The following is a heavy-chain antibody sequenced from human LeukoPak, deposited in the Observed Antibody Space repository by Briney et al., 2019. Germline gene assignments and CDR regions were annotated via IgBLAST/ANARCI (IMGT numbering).Heavy chain of an antibody. CDR2: IIPKFGTA. J-gene: IGHJ5*02. Sequence: GASVRVSCKASGYTFNNYGFSWVRQAPGQGLEWMGGIIPKFGTAHYAQKLQGRVTMTTDTSTSTAYMELRSLRSDDTAVYYCARSLTRGYYYDSSGYYNWFDPWGQGTLVTVSS. D-gene: IGHD3-22*01. CDR1: GYTFNNYG. V-gene: IGHV1-18*01. CDR3: ARSLTRGYYYDSSGYYNWFDP.